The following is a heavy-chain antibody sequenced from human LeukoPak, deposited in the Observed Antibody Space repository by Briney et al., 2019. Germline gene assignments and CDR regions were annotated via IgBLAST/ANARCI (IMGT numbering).Heavy chain of an antibody. J-gene: IGHJ3*02. D-gene: IGHD3-16*01. CDR3: ARAITFGAFDI. CDR1: GFTFSSYS. Sequence: GGSLRLSCAASGFTFSSYSMNWVRQAPGKGLEWVSYISSSSSTIYYADSVKGRFTISRDNAKNSLYLQMNSLRAEDTAVYYCARAITFGAFDIWGQGTMVTVSS. V-gene: IGHV3-48*01. CDR2: ISSSSSTI.